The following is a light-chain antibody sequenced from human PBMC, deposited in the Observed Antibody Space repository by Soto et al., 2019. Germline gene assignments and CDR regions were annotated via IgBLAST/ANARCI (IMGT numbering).Light chain of an antibody. CDR1: QSVTTK. V-gene: IGKV3-15*01. CDR3: HPYNTWPPRFT. CDR2: NAS. J-gene: IGKJ3*01. Sequence: EIVMTQSPAILSLSPGETATLSCRASQSVTTKLAWYQQRPGQTPRLLIYNASTRATAVPARFSGGGSVTEFSLTISSLQSDDFGVYYCHPYNTWPPRFTFGPGTKVDIK.